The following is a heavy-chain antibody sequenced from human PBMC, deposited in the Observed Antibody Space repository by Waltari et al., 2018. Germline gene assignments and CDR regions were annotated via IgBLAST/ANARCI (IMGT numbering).Heavy chain of an antibody. J-gene: IGHJ4*02. CDR1: GYTFISYD. V-gene: IGHV1-8*01. CDR3: ASGVRIVGTTTGYCYCDY. CDR2: MNPNSGNT. Sequence: QVQLAQSGAEVKKPGASVKVSCKASGYTFISYDINWVRQAAGHGLEWMGWMNPNSGNTGFAQKCQGRVAMTRNTAISTAYMELSRRRSEDTAVYFMASGVRIVGTTTGYCYCDYWGQGTLVTVSS. D-gene: IGHD2-15*01.